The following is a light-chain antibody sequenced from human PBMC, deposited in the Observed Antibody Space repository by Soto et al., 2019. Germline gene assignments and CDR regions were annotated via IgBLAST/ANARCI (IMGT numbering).Light chain of an antibody. CDR3: QAYDSRRSGVV. CDR1: SSNIGAGFD. CDR2: GNS. Sequence: QSVLTQPPSVSGAPGQRVTISCTGSSSNIGAGFDVHWYQQLPTTAPKLLIYGNSNRPSGVPDRFSASKSGTSASLAITGLQADDEADYYCQAYDSRRSGVVFGGGTKLTVL. V-gene: IGLV1-40*01. J-gene: IGLJ2*01.